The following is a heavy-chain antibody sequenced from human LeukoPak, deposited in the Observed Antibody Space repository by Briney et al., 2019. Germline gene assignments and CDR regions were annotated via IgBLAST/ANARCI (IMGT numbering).Heavy chain of an antibody. CDR3: AIGPREWELRGAFDI. CDR1: GGSFSGYY. V-gene: IGHV4-34*01. CDR2: INHSGST. D-gene: IGHD1-26*01. J-gene: IGHJ3*02. Sequence: PSETLSLTFAVYGGSFSGYYWSWIRQPPGKGLEWIGEINHSGSTNYNPSLKSRVTISVDTSKNQFSLKLSSVTAADTAVYYCAIGPREWELRGAFDIWGQGTMVTVSS.